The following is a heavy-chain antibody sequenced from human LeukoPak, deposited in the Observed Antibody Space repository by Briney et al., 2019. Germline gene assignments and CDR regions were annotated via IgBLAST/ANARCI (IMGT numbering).Heavy chain of an antibody. CDR2: ISSNGGST. D-gene: IGHD5-18*01. Sequence: GGSLRLSCAASGFTFSSYAMHWVRQAPGKGLEYVSAISSNGGSTYYANSVKGRFTISRDNSKNTLYLQMGSLRAEDMAVYYCAKSDTGMLYYYYMDVWGKGTTVTVSS. CDR3: AKSDTGMLYYYYMDV. CDR1: GFTFSSYA. V-gene: IGHV3-64*01. J-gene: IGHJ6*03.